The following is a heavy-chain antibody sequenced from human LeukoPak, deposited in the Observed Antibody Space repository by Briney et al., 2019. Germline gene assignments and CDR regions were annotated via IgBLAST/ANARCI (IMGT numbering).Heavy chain of an antibody. J-gene: IGHJ6*03. D-gene: IGHD2/OR15-2a*01. CDR2: INPNSGGT. Sequence: ASVKVSCKASGYTFTGYYMHWVRQAPGQGLEWMGWINPNSGGTNYAQKFQGRVTMTRDTSISTAYMELSRLRSDDTAVYYCARPSIYYYYMDVWGKGTTVIVSS. CDR1: GYTFTGYY. V-gene: IGHV1-2*02. CDR3: ARPSIYYYYMDV.